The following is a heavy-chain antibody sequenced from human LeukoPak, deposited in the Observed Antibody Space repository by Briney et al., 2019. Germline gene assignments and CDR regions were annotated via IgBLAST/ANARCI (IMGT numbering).Heavy chain of an antibody. CDR3: ASSDFWSGAAAFDY. V-gene: IGHV4-59*01. D-gene: IGHD3-3*01. CDR2: IYYSGST. J-gene: IGHJ4*02. CDR1: GGSISSYY. Sequence: SETLSLTCTVSGGSISSYYWSWIRRPPGKGLEWIGYIYYSGSTNYNPSLKSRVTISVDTSKSQFSLKLSSVTAADTAVYYCASSDFWSGAAAFDYWGQGTLVTVSS.